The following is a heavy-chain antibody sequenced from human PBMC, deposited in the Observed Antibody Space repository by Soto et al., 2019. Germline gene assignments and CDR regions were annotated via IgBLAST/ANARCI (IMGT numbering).Heavy chain of an antibody. Sequence: PGESLKISCQGSGYTFSNYWIGWVRQMPGKGLKWMGIIYPGDSDTRYSPSFQGQVTISADKSISAAFLQWSSLKASDTAMYYCARHSGIYGERGWYYYYYMDVWGKGTTVTVSS. CDR1: GYTFSNYW. J-gene: IGHJ6*03. V-gene: IGHV5-51*01. D-gene: IGHD4-17*01. CDR2: IYPGDSDT. CDR3: ARHSGIYGERGWYYYYYMDV.